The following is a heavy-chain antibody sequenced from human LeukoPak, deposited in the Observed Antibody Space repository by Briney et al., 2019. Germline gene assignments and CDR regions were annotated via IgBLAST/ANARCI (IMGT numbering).Heavy chain of an antibody. V-gene: IGHV4-39*01. CDR1: GGSISSSSYY. J-gene: IGHJ3*02. Sequence: SETLSLTCTVSGGSISSSSYYWGWIRQPPGKGVEWIGSIYYSGSTYYNPSLKSRVTISVDTSKNQFSLKLSSVTAADTAVYYCAAIGYCSSTSCYADDAFDIWGQGTMVTVSS. D-gene: IGHD2-2*01. CDR3: AAIGYCSSTSCYADDAFDI. CDR2: IYYSGST.